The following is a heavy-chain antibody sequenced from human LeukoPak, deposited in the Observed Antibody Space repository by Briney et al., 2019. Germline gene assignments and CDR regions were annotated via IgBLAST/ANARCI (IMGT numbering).Heavy chain of an antibody. J-gene: IGHJ4*02. CDR1: GYTFTAYY. CDR2: INPNSGGT. V-gene: IGHV1-2*02. CDR3: ARDLDFYDSSGLDY. D-gene: IGHD3-22*01. Sequence: ASVKVSSTAPGYTFTAYYMHCVRQAPGQGLEWMGWINPNSGGTNYAQKFQGRVTMTKDMSTSTVYMELSSLRSEDTAVYYCARDLDFYDSSGLDYWGQGTLVTVSS.